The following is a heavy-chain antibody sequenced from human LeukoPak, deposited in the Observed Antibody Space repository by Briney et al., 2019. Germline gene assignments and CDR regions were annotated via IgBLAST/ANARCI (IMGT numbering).Heavy chain of an antibody. CDR3: ARDISTGWSKPPKGLNWFDP. Sequence: GASVKVSCKASGYTFTSYAMNWVRQAPGQGLEWMGWIDTNTGNPTYAQGFTGRFVSSVDTSVSTAYLQISSLKAEDTAVYYCARDISTGWSKPPKGLNWFDPWGQGTLVTVSS. J-gene: IGHJ5*02. CDR2: IDTNTGNP. D-gene: IGHD6-19*01. CDR1: GYTFTSYA. V-gene: IGHV7-4-1*02.